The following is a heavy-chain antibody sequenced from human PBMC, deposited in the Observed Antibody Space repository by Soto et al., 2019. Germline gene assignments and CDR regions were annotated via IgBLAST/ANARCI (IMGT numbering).Heavy chain of an antibody. CDR2: ISYDGSNK. J-gene: IGHJ4*02. Sequence: VGSLRLSCAASGFTFSSYGMHWVRQAPGKGLEWVAVISYDGSNKYYADSVKGRFTISRDNSKNTLYLQMNSLRAEDTAVYYCAKDRQQLEYFDYWGQGTLVTVSS. CDR1: GFTFSSYG. CDR3: AKDRQQLEYFDY. V-gene: IGHV3-30*18. D-gene: IGHD6-13*01.